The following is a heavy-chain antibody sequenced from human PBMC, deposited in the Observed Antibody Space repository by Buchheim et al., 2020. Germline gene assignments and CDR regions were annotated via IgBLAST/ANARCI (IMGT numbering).Heavy chain of an antibody. Sequence: EGQLLESGGGLVQPGGSLRLSCGASGFTFSNYAMTWVRQAPGKGLEWVSAIRGDGGATYYTDSVKGRSTISRDNSQNPLSPQMNSLRAEDTGTYYCAKSEYSDLYYSYYMDVWGKGTT. V-gene: IGHV3-23*01. CDR3: AKSEYSDLYYSYYMDV. D-gene: IGHD5-12*01. CDR1: GFTFSNYA. J-gene: IGHJ6*03. CDR2: IRGDGGAT.